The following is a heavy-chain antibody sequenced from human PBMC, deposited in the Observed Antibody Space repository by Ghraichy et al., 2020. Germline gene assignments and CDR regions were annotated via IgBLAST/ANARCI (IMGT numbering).Heavy chain of an antibody. CDR3: AKGCGFGELLCSPDY. Sequence: VSAISGSGGSTSYADSVKGRFTISIDNSKNTLYMQMNRLRAEYTAVYYCAKGCGFGELLCSPDYWGQGSLVKVS. V-gene: IGHV3-23*01. CDR2: ISGSGGST. D-gene: IGHD3-10*01. J-gene: IGHJ4*02.